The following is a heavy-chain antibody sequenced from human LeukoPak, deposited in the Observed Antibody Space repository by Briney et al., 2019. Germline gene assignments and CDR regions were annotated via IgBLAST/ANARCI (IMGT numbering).Heavy chain of an antibody. D-gene: IGHD3-22*01. Sequence: SETLSLTCTVSGGSIIGSTSYWRWIRQPPGKGLDWIGIINYSGSTYYNPSLRSRVTISVDTSKNQFSLKLNSVTASDTAVYYCARGYDYWGQGTLVTVSS. CDR1: GGSIIGSTSY. J-gene: IGHJ4*02. CDR3: ARGYDY. CDR2: INYSGST. V-gene: IGHV4-39*01.